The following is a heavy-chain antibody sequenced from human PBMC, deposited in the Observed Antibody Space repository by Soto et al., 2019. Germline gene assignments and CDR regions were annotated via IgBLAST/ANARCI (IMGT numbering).Heavy chain of an antibody. CDR2: ISGSGGST. CDR1: GFTFSSYA. D-gene: IGHD2-15*01. CDR3: AKSGSCSGGSCYLNWFDP. J-gene: IGHJ5*02. V-gene: IGHV3-23*01. Sequence: EVQLLESGGGLVQPGGSLRLSCAASGFTFSSYAMSWVRQAPGKGLEWVSAISGSGGSTYYADSVKGRFTISRDNSKNTLYLQMNSLRAEDTAVYYCAKSGSCSGGSCYLNWFDPWGQGTLVTFSS.